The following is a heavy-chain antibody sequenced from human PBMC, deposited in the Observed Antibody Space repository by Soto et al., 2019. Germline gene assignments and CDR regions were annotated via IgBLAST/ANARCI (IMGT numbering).Heavy chain of an antibody. CDR2: ISGSGGST. J-gene: IGHJ4*02. Sequence: EVQLLESGGGLVQPGGSLRLSCAASGFTFSSYAMSWVRQAPGKGLEWVSAISGSGGSTYYADSVKGRFTISRDNSKSTLYLQMNSLRAEDTAVYYCAKDPRAVPGTGPDYWGQGTLVTVSS. V-gene: IGHV3-23*01. CDR3: AKDPRAVPGTGPDY. CDR1: GFTFSSYA. D-gene: IGHD6-19*01.